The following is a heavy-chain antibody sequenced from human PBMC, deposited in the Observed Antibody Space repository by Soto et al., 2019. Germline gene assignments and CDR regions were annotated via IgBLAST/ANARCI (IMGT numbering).Heavy chain of an antibody. J-gene: IGHJ5*02. CDR1: GGSISSSSYY. Sequence: QLQLQESGPGLVKPSETLSLTCTVSGGSISSSSYYWGWIRQPPGKGLEWIGSIYYSGSTYYNPSLKSRVTISVDTSKNQFSLKLSSVTAADTAVYYCARAHLLRYFDWLWQEPFNWFDPWGQGTLVTVSS. CDR2: IYYSGST. D-gene: IGHD3-9*01. CDR3: ARAHLLRYFDWLWQEPFNWFDP. V-gene: IGHV4-39*01.